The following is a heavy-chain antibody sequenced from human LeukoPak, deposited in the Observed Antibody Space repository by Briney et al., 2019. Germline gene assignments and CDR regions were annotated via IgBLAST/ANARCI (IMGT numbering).Heavy chain of an antibody. D-gene: IGHD3-9*01. Sequence: SVKVSCKASGGTFSSYAISWVRQAPGQGLEWMGGIIPIFGTANYAQKFQGRVTITADESTSTAYMELSSLRSEDTAVYYCARPAEYYDILTGYYPRRQSFDYWGQGTLVTVSS. CDR3: ARPAEYYDILTGYYPRRQSFDY. J-gene: IGHJ4*02. CDR1: GGTFSSYA. CDR2: IIPIFGTA. V-gene: IGHV1-69*13.